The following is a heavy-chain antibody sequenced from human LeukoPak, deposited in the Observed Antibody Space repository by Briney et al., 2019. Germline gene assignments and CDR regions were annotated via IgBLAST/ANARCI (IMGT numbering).Heavy chain of an antibody. D-gene: IGHD3-22*01. Sequence: ASVKVSCKVSGYTLTELSMHWVRQPPGKGLEWVGGLDPEDGELIYAQKFQGRVTMTEDTSTDTAYMELSSLRSEDTAVYYCVTFGVYYDSSGYYSSFDYWGQGTLVTVSS. CDR2: LDPEDGEL. CDR1: GYTLTELS. J-gene: IGHJ4*02. V-gene: IGHV1-24*01. CDR3: VTFGVYYDSSGYYSSFDY.